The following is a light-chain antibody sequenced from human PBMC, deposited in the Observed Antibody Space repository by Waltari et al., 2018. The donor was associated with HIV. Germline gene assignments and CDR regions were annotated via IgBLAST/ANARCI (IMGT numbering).Light chain of an antibody. CDR2: AGT. V-gene: IGLV3-25*03. J-gene: IGLJ2*01. CDR3: ESADSTGSYYV. Sequence: SYELTQPPSMSVSPGQTATITCSGDALANPHSYWYQQKAGQAPVLVIFAGTERPSGIPERFSGTRSETTVTLTITGVQAEDEADYYCESADSTGSYYVFGRGTRLTVL. CDR1: ALANPH.